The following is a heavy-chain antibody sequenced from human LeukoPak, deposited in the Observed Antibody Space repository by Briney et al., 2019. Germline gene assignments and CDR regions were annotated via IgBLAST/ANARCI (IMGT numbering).Heavy chain of an antibody. CDR1: GFTFSSYA. Sequence: GGSLRLSCAASGFTFSSYAMHWVRQAPGKGLEWVAVISYDGSNKYYADSVKGRFTISRDNSKNTLHLQMNSLRAEDTAVYYCARGVRGYSYGIDYWGQGTLVTVSS. J-gene: IGHJ4*02. CDR2: ISYDGSNK. D-gene: IGHD5-18*01. V-gene: IGHV3-30-3*01. CDR3: ARGVRGYSYGIDY.